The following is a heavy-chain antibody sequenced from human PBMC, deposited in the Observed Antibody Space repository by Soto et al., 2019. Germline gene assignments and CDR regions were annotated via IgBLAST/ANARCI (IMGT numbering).Heavy chain of an antibody. CDR1: GFTVSSNY. Sequence: EVQLVESGGGLVQPGGSLRLSCAASGFTVSSNYMSWVRQAPGKGLEWVSVIYSGGSTYYADSVKGRFTISRHNSKNTLYLQINSLRAEDTAVYYCARDERCSGGSCSSNWGQGTLFTVSS. CDR3: ARDERCSGGSCSSN. J-gene: IGHJ4*02. V-gene: IGHV3-53*04. D-gene: IGHD2-15*01. CDR2: IYSGGST.